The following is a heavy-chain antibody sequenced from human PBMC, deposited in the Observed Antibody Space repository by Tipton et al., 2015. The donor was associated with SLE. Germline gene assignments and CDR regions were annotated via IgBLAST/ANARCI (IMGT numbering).Heavy chain of an antibody. V-gene: IGHV3-30*04. J-gene: IGHJ4*02. CDR1: GFTFSSYA. CDR2: ISYDGSKK. Sequence: SLRLSCAASGFTFSSYAMHWVRQAPGKGLEWVAVISYDGSKKYYADSVKGRFTISRDNSKNTLYLQMNSLRAEDTAAYYCARGDPYCGGDCYDYWGQGTLVTVSS. D-gene: IGHD2-21*01. CDR3: ARGDPYCGGDCYDY.